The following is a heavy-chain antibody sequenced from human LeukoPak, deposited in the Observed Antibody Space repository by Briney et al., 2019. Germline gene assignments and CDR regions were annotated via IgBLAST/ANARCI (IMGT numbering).Heavy chain of an antibody. V-gene: IGHV3-23*01. CDR1: GFTFSSYA. J-gene: IGHJ4*02. Sequence: PGGSLRLSCAASGFTFSSYAMSWVRQAPGKGLEWVSAISGSGGSTYYADSVKGRFTISRDNSKNTLYLQMNSLRAEDTAVYYCAKSRVGCGSYCEYYFDYWGQGTLVTVSS. CDR2: ISGSGGST. CDR3: AKSRVGCGSYCEYYFDY. D-gene: IGHD1-26*01.